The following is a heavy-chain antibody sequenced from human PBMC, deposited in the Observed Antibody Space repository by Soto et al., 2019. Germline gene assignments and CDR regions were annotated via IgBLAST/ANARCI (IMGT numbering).Heavy chain of an antibody. J-gene: IGHJ6*02. V-gene: IGHV1-18*01. Sequence: ASVKVSCKASGYTFTSYVISWVRQAPGQGLEWMGLISAYSDNTNYAQNLQGRVTMTTDTSTSTAYMELRSLRSDDTAVYYCARDMYDFWSGFGDYGMDVWGQGTTVTVSS. D-gene: IGHD3-3*01. CDR3: ARDMYDFWSGFGDYGMDV. CDR1: GYTFTSYV. CDR2: ISAYSDNT.